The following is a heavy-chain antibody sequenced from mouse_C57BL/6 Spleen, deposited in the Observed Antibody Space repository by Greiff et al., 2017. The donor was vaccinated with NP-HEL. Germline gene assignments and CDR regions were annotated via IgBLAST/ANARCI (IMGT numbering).Heavy chain of an antibody. J-gene: IGHJ2*01. CDR3: ARWRGTAQATDYFDY. CDR2: IYPRSGNT. CDR1: GYTFTSYG. V-gene: IGHV1-81*01. Sequence: QVHVKQSGAELARPGASVKLSCKASGYTFTSYGISWVKQRTGQGLEWIGEIYPRSGNTYYNEKFKGKATLTADKSSSTAYMELRSLTSEDSAVYFCARWRGTAQATDYFDYWGQGTTLTVSS. D-gene: IGHD3-2*02.